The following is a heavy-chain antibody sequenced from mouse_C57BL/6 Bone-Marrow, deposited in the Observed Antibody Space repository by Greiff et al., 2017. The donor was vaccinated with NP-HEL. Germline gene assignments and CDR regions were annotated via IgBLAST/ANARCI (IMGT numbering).Heavy chain of an antibody. CDR2: ILPGSGST. CDR1: GYTFTGYW. CDR3: ARYPLYYDYDGLYCDD. J-gene: IGHJ1*03. V-gene: IGHV1-9*01. D-gene: IGHD2-4*01. Sequence: QVQLQQSGAELMKPGASVKLSCKATGYTFTGYWIDWVKQRPGHGLEWIGEILPGSGSTFYNEKFKGKATFTADTSSNTAHMQLRSLTTADSAVYYCARYPLYYDYDGLYCDDWGTGTTVTVSS.